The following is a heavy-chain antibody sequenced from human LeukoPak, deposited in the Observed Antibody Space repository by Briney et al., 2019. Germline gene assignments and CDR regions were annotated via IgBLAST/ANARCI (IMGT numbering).Heavy chain of an antibody. D-gene: IGHD6-19*01. J-gene: IGHJ3*02. CDR1: GFTFCSYA. CDR2: ISYDGSNK. V-gene: IGHV3-30*01. Sequence: GRSLRLSCAASGFTFCSYAMHWVRQAPGKGLEWVAVISYDGSNKYYADSVKGRFTISRDNSKNTLYLQMNSLRAEDTAVYYCARDRSVAGAFDIWGQGTMVTVSS. CDR3: ARDRSVAGAFDI.